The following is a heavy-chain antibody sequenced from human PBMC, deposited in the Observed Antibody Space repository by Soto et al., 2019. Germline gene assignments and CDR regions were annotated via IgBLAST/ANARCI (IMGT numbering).Heavy chain of an antibody. CDR1: GGFISSGGYS. J-gene: IGHJ4*02. CDR3: ARGGLLPDY. D-gene: IGHD6-19*01. Sequence: QLQLQESGSGLVKPSQTLSLTCAVSGGFISSGGYSWSWIRQPPGKGLEWIGYISHSGGTYSNPSLKSRATISVDRSKTQFSLKLSSVTAADTAVYYCARGGLLPDYWGQGTLVTVSS. V-gene: IGHV4-30-2*01. CDR2: ISHSGGT.